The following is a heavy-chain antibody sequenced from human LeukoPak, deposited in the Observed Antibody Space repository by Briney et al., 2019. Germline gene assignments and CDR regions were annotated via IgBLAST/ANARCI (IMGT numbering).Heavy chain of an antibody. V-gene: IGHV3-23*01. CDR2: ISGSGGST. J-gene: IGHJ4*02. CDR3: AKEGGYGELSSYFDY. CDR1: GFTFSSYG. Sequence: GGSLRLTCAASGFTFSSYGMSWVRQAPGKGLEWVSAISGSGGSTYYADSVKGRFTISRDNSKNTLYLQMNSLRAEDTAVYYCAKEGGYGELSSYFDYWGQGTLVTVSS. D-gene: IGHD3-16*02.